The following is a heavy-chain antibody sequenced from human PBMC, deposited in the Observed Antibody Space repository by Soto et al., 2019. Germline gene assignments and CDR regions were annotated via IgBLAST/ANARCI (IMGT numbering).Heavy chain of an antibody. Sequence: GGSLRLSCAASGFTFSSYAMSWVRQAPGKGLEWVSAISGSGGSTYYADSVKGRFTISRDNSKNTLYLQMNSLRAEDAAVYYCAKDEEFGPRGTSIFDYWGQGTLVTVSS. D-gene: IGHD3-10*01. CDR2: ISGSGGST. V-gene: IGHV3-23*01. J-gene: IGHJ4*02. CDR3: AKDEEFGPRGTSIFDY. CDR1: GFTFSSYA.